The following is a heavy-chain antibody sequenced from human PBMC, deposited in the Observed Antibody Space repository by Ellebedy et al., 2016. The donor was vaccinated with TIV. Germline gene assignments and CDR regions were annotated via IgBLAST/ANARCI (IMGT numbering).Heavy chain of an antibody. CDR3: ARFACMDV. Sequence: GESLKISCAASGFTFSSYWMSWVRQAPGKGLEWVANIKQDGSAKYYVDSVKGRFTISRDNAKNSLYLKMNSLISDDTAVYYCARFACMDVWGQGTTVTVSS. CDR2: IKQDGSAK. CDR1: GFTFSSYW. J-gene: IGHJ6*02. V-gene: IGHV3-7*03.